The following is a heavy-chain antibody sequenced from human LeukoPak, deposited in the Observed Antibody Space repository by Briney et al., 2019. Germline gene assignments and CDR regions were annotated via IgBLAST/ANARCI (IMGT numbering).Heavy chain of an antibody. CDR3: ARYSSSSRSLDY. CDR1: GGSISSYY. D-gene: IGHD6-6*01. V-gene: IGHV4-4*09. Sequence: SEPLSLTCTVSGGSISSYYWSWIRQPPGKGLEWIGYIYTSGSTKHNPSLKSRVTISVDTSKNQFSLKLSSVTAADTAVYYCARYSSSSRSLDYWGQGTLVTVSS. J-gene: IGHJ4*02. CDR2: IYTSGST.